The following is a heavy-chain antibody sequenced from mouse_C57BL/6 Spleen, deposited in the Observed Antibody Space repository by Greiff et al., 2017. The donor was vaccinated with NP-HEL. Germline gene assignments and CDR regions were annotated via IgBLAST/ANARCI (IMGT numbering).Heavy chain of an antibody. CDR3: RDGYYDY. CDR2: IDAETGGN. Sequence: QVQLQQSGAELVRPGASVTLSCKASGYTFTDYEMNWVRQTPGHGLEWIGAIDAETGGNAYNQKFKGKAILTADKSSSTAYMELRNLTSEDSAVYYCRDGYYDYWGQGTTLTVSS. CDR1: GYTFTDYE. V-gene: IGHV1-15*01. J-gene: IGHJ2*01. D-gene: IGHD2-3*01.